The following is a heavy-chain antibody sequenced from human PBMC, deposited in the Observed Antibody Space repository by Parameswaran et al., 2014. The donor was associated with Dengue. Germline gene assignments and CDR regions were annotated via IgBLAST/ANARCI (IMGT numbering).Heavy chain of an antibody. Sequence: VCQMPGKGLEWMGRIDPSDSYTNYSPSFQGHVTISADKSISTAYLQWSSLKASDTAMYYCASRYCSSTSCGMDVWGPRGPRVTVSS. J-gene: IGHJ6*01. D-gene: IGHD2-2*01. CDR3: ASRYCSSTSCGMDV. CDR2: IDPSDSYT. V-gene: IGHV5-10-1*01.